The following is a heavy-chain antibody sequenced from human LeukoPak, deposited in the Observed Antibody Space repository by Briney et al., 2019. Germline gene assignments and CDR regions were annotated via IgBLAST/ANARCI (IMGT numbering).Heavy chain of an antibody. CDR3: ARDGLAAATLHWCFDL. CDR2: INGNGGST. CDR1: GFIFDDYD. Sequence: GGSLRLSCAASGFIFDDYDMTWVRQAPGKGLEWVSGINGNGGSTGYADSVKGRFTISRDNAKNSLYLQMNSLRAEDTAVYYCARDGLAAATLHWCFDLWGRGTLVTVSS. V-gene: IGHV3-20*04. J-gene: IGHJ2*01. D-gene: IGHD2-15*01.